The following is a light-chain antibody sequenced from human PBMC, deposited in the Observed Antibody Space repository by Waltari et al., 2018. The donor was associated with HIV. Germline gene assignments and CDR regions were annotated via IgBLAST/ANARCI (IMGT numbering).Light chain of an antibody. Sequence: SYDLSQPPSVSVSPGQTARITCSGEKLGEKFVSWYQQKPGQSHMVVIYQDSQRPSGIPERFSGSNSGNTATLAIIGTHPMDEADYYGQTWDIATGVFGGGTKLTVL. V-gene: IGLV3-1*01. CDR2: QDS. J-gene: IGLJ3*02. CDR1: KLGEKF. CDR3: QTWDIATGV.